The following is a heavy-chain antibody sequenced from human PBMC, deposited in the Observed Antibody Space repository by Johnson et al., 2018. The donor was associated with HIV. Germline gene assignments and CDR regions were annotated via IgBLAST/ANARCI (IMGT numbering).Heavy chain of an antibody. CDR2: LKSNTDGGTT. Sequence: VQLVESGGGLVQPGGSLRLSCAASGFTFDDYTMHWVRPAPGKGLEWVGRLKSNTDGGTTDYAAPVKGRFTISRDDSKTTVYLQMNSLKTGDTAVYYCARAVAGNAFDIWGQGTMVTVSS. J-gene: IGHJ3*02. V-gene: IGHV3-15*01. CDR3: ARAVAGNAFDI. CDR1: GFTFDDYT. D-gene: IGHD6-19*01.